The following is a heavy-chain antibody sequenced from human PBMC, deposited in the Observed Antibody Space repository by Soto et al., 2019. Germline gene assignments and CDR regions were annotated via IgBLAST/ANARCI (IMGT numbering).Heavy chain of an antibody. J-gene: IGHJ4*02. CDR3: ARGPDYYDSSGYFDY. Sequence: GSLRLSCAASGFTVSGNYMSWVRQAPGKGLEWVSVLYSGGVTHYADSVKGRFTISRDNSKNTLYLHLNSLRAEDMAVYYCARGPDYYDSSGYFDYWGQGTLVTVSS. V-gene: IGHV3-53*01. CDR2: LYSGGVT. D-gene: IGHD3-22*01. CDR1: GFTVSGNY.